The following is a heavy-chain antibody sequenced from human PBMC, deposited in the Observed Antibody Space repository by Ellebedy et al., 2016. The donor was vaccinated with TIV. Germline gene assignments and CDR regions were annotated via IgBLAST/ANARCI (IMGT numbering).Heavy chain of an antibody. V-gene: IGHV3-7*01. D-gene: IGHD3-10*01. Sequence: GESLKISCAASGFSLSSHWMNWIRQAPGRGPEWVANINRDGSTTNYAESVRGRFTISRDNAKNSLYLHMNGLRGDDTAIYYCAKDGEWAFDHWGQGTLVTVSS. CDR2: INRDGSTT. J-gene: IGHJ5*02. CDR3: AKDGEWAFDH. CDR1: GFSLSSHW.